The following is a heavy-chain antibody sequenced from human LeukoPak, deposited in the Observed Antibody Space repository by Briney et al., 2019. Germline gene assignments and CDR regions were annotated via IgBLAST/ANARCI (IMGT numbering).Heavy chain of an antibody. CDR2: ISAYNGNT. J-gene: IGHJ5*02. CDR3: APTYYYDSSGYEWFDP. V-gene: IGHV1-18*01. D-gene: IGHD3-22*01. CDR1: GYTFTSYG. Sequence: ASVKVSCKASGYTFTSYGISWVRQAPGQGLEWMGWISAYNGNTNYAQKLQGRVTMTTDTSTSTAYMELRSPRSDDTAVYYCAPTYYYDSSGYEWFDPWGQGTLVTVSS.